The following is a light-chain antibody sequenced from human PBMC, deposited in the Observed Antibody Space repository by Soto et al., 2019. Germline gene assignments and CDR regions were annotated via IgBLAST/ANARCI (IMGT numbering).Light chain of an antibody. CDR1: QTISSW. Sequence: DIQTTQSPSSLSASVGDRVTITCRASQTISSWLAWYQQKPGKAPKLLMYDASSLERGVPSRFSGSGSGTEFTLTISSLQPDDFATYYCQQSDTYSRTFGQGTKVDIK. V-gene: IGKV1-5*01. CDR2: DAS. CDR3: QQSDTYSRT. J-gene: IGKJ1*01.